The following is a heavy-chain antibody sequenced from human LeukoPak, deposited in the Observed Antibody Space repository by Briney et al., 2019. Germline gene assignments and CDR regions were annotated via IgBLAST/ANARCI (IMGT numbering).Heavy chain of an antibody. CDR2: IYHSGST. CDR1: GDSFSSYY. CDR3: ARTEYYFDH. J-gene: IGHJ4*02. D-gene: IGHD3-10*01. Sequence: PSETLSLTCTVSGDSFSSYYWSWIRQPPEKGLEWIGYIYHSGSTNYNPSLQSRVTISVDTSKSQFSLRLNSVTAADTAVYYCARTEYYFDHWGQGTPVTVSS. V-gene: IGHV4-59*01.